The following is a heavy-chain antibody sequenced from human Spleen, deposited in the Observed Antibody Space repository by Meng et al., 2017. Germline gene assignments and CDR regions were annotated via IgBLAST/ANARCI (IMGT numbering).Heavy chain of an antibody. J-gene: IGHJ3*02. CDR3: ARDIFGTSSKGGSYLDAFDI. D-gene: IGHD1-26*01. CDR2: IYTSGST. Sequence: SETLSLTCTVSGGSISSSSYYWSWIRQPAGKGLEWIGRIYTSGSTNYNPSLKSRVTMSVDTSKNQFSLKLSSVTAADTAVYYCARDIFGTSSKGGSYLDAFDIWGQGTMVTVSS. CDR1: GGSISSSSYY. V-gene: IGHV4-61*02.